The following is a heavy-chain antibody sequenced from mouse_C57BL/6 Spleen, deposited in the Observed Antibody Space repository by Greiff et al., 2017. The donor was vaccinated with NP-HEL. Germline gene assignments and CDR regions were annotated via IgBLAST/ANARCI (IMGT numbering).Heavy chain of an antibody. V-gene: IGHV5-16*01. J-gene: IGHJ1*03. CDR2: INYDGSST. CDR1: GFTFSDYY. Sequence: EVMLVESEGGLVQPGSSMKLSCTASGFTFSDYYMAWVRQVPEKGLEWVANINYDGSSTYYLDSLQSRFIISRDNAKNMLYLQMSSLKSDDTATYYCARAGSNYLYWYFDVWGTGTTVTVSS. D-gene: IGHD2-5*01. CDR3: ARAGSNYLYWYFDV.